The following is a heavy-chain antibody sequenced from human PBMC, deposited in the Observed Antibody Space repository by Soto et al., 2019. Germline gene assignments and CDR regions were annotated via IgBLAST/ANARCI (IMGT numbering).Heavy chain of an antibody. Sequence: LRLSCAASGFTFSSYGMHWVRQAPGKGLEWVAVISYDGSNKYYADSVKGRFTISRDNSKNTLYLQMNSLRAEDTAVYYCAKGKYSSSPFDYWGQGTLVTVSS. CDR2: ISYDGSNK. V-gene: IGHV3-30*18. J-gene: IGHJ4*02. CDR1: GFTFSSYG. CDR3: AKGKYSSSPFDY. D-gene: IGHD6-6*01.